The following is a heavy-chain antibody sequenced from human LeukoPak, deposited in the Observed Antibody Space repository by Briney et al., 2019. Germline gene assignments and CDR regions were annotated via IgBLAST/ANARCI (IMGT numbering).Heavy chain of an antibody. CDR2: IKQDGNEK. Sequence: GGSLRLSCAASELTFSNYWMSWVRQAPGKGLEWVANIKQDGNEKYYVDSVRGRFTISRDNAKNSLYLQMNSLRAEDTAIYYCARFGLRYYYAMDVWGQGTTVTVSS. D-gene: IGHD3-16*01. CDR1: ELTFSNYW. J-gene: IGHJ6*02. CDR3: ARFGLRYYYAMDV. V-gene: IGHV3-7*04.